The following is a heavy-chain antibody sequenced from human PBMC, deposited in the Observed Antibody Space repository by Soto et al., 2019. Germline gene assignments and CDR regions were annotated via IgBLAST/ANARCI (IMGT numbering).Heavy chain of an antibody. Sequence: ASVKVSCKASGYTFTRSGISWVRQAPGQGPEWMGWISSYNGDTNYAQTFQGRVTMTTDTSTSTAYMELRSLRFDDTAVYYCSRDDSDWFFNWGRGTLVTVSS. V-gene: IGHV1-18*01. CDR2: ISSYNGDT. CDR3: SRDDSDWFFN. D-gene: IGHD3-9*01. CDR1: GYTFTRSG. J-gene: IGHJ4*02.